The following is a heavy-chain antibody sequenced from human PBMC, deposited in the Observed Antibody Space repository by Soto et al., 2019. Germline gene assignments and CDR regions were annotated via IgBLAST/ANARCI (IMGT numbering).Heavy chain of an antibody. CDR2: IYHSGST. CDR3: ARVPDLVATSYFDY. Sequence: SETLSLTCAVSGYSISSGYYWGLIRQPPGKGLEWIGSIYHSGSTYYNPSLKSRVTISVDTSKNQFSLKLSSVTAADTAVYYCARVPDLVATSYFDYWGQGTLVTVSS. V-gene: IGHV4-38-2*01. CDR1: GYSISSGYY. J-gene: IGHJ4*02. D-gene: IGHD5-12*01.